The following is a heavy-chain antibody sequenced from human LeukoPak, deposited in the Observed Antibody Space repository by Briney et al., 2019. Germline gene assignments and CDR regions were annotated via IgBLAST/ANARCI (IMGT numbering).Heavy chain of an antibody. V-gene: IGHV4-59*01. CDR3: ARDNRFLEWYTPYYYYMDV. Sequence: SETLSLTCTVSGGSISSYYWSWLRQPPGKGLEWIGYIYYSGSTNYNPSLKSRVTTSVDTSKNQFSLKLSSVTAADTAVYYCARDNRFLEWYTPYYYYMDVWGKGTTVTVSS. J-gene: IGHJ6*03. CDR2: IYYSGST. CDR1: GGSISSYY. D-gene: IGHD3-3*01.